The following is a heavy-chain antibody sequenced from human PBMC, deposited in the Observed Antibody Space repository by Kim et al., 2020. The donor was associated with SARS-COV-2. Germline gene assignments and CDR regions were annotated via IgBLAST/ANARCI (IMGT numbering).Heavy chain of an antibody. D-gene: IGHD3-3*01. CDR2: ISAYNGNT. CDR1: GYTFTSYG. J-gene: IGHJ6*02. Sequence: ASVKVSCKASGYTFTSYGISWVRQAPGQGLEWMGWISAYNGNTNYAQKLQGRVTMTTDTSTSTAYMELRSLRSDDAAVYYCARGGSGYSLFWYYYGMDVWGQGTTVTVSS. V-gene: IGHV1-18*01. CDR3: ARGGSGYSLFWYYYGMDV.